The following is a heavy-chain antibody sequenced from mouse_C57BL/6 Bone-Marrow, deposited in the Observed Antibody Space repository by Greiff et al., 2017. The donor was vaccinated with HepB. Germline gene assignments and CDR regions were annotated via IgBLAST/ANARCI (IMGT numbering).Heavy chain of an antibody. CDR3: ASDGSLRNDYFDY. D-gene: IGHD1-1*01. V-gene: IGHV1-64*01. Sequence: QVQLQQPGAELVKPGASVKLSCKASGYTFTSYWMHWVKQRPGQGLEWIGMIHPNSGSTNYNEKFKSKATLTVDKSSSTAYMQLSSLTSEDSAVYYCASDGSLRNDYFDYWGQGTTLTVSS. CDR2: IHPNSGST. J-gene: IGHJ2*01. CDR1: GYTFTSYW.